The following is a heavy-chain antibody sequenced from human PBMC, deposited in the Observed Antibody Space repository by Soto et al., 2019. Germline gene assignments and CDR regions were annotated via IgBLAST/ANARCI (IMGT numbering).Heavy chain of an antibody. CDR3: YTDHTLFMAH. Sequence: EAQLVESGGGLVTPGESLRLSCVASGFTFSNAWMSWVRQVPEKGLEWIGRITSKSAGATTAYAAPVTGRFTVSRDDLQNTLYLQVNSLKTEDTGIYYCYTDHTLFMAHWGQGTLVTVSS. CDR2: ITSKSAGATT. J-gene: IGHJ4*02. V-gene: IGHV3-15*01. CDR1: GFTFSNAW.